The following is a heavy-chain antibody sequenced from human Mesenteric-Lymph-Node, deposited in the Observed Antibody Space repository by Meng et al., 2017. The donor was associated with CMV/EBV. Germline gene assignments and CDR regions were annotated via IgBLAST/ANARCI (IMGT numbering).Heavy chain of an antibody. D-gene: IGHD6-13*01. CDR1: GLTFSGYS. J-gene: IGHJ4*02. Sequence: GESLKISCAASGLTFSGYSMHWVRQAPGKGLEWVAAILYDGSNKYYAASVKGRFTISRDNSKNTLYLQMNSLRVEDTAVYYCAKDYWYSSSWFDYWGQGTLVTVSS. CDR2: ILYDGSNK. CDR3: AKDYWYSSSWFDY. V-gene: IGHV3-30*01.